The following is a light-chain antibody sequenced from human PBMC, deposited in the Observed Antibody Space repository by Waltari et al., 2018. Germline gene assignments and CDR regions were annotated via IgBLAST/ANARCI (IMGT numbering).Light chain of an antibody. CDR2: QYS. CDR3: HAWDSSTVV. V-gene: IGLV3-1*01. Sequence: CWYQQKPVQSPVLVIFQYSKRRSWIPERFSGSNSGNTATLTISGTQAIDDSDYYCHAWDSSTVVFGGGTKLTVL. J-gene: IGLJ2*01.